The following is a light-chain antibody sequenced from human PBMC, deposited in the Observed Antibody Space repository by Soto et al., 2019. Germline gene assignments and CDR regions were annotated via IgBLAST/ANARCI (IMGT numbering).Light chain of an antibody. J-gene: IGLJ2*01. CDR3: CSYAGLGTHVL. V-gene: IGLV2-23*01. CDR2: EGT. Sequence: QSALTQPASVSGSPGQSITISCTGTSSDVGSYNLVSWYQHHPGKAPKLMIYEGTKRPSGVSDRFSGSKSGNTASLTISGLQAEDEADYYCCSYAGLGTHVLFGGGTKLTVL. CDR1: SSDVGSYNL.